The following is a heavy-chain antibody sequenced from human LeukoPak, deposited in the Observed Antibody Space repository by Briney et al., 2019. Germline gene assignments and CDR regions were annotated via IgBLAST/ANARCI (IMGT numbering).Heavy chain of an antibody. V-gene: IGHV3-7*01. CDR3: ARMGHDGDYVVDY. Sequence: GGSLRLSCAASGFTFTSFWMTWVRQSPGKGLEWVANIKQDGSEKYYVESVKGRFTISRENAKNSLFLQVNSLRAEDTAVYYCARMGHDGDYVVDYWGQGTLVTVSS. CDR1: GFTFTSFW. D-gene: IGHD4-17*01. CDR2: IKQDGSEK. J-gene: IGHJ4*02.